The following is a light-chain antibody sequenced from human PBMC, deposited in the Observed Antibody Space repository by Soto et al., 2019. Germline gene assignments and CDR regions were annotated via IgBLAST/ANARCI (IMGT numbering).Light chain of an antibody. J-gene: IGKJ1*01. CDR1: QSLRSGD. Sequence: PGERATLSCRASQSLRSGDLACYQQIPGQAPGLLIYGASSRATGIPGGFSGSGSGTDFNLTVSRLAPEDFAVYYCHQYGTSPRTFGQGTKVDIK. CDR3: HQYGTSPRT. CDR2: GAS. V-gene: IGKV3-20*01.